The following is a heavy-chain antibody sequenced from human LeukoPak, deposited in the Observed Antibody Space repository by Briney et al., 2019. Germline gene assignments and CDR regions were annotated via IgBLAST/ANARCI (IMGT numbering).Heavy chain of an antibody. CDR1: GFTFSSYG. V-gene: IGHV3-33*08. Sequence: GGSLRLFCAASGFTFSSYGMHWVRQAPGKGLEWVAVIWYDGSNKYYADSVKGRFTISRGNSKNTLYLQMNSLRAEDTAVYYCARDGGGVRYFDWENAPNYFDYWGQGTLVTVSS. CDR2: IWYDGSNK. J-gene: IGHJ4*02. D-gene: IGHD3-9*01. CDR3: ARDGGGVRYFDWENAPNYFDY.